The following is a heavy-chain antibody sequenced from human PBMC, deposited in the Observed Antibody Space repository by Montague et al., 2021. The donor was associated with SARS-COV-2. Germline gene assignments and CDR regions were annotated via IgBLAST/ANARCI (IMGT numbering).Heavy chain of an antibody. CDR1: GGSFSGYY. D-gene: IGHD4-17*01. Sequence: SETLSLTCAVYGGSFSGYYWGWIRQPPGKGLEWIGEINHSGSTNYNPSLKSRVTISVDTSKNQFSPELSSVTAADTAVYYCARALPVTTFFYSYYGMDVWGQGTTVTVSS. CDR2: INHSGST. J-gene: IGHJ6*02. CDR3: ARALPVTTFFYSYYGMDV. V-gene: IGHV4-34*01.